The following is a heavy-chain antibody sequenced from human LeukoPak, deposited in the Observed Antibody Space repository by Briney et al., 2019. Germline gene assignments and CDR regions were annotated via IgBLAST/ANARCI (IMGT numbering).Heavy chain of an antibody. CDR3: AKDKYSYGYNFDY. CDR2: ISGDGDST. CDR1: GFTFDDYA. V-gene: IGHV3-43*02. Sequence: GGSLRLSCAASGFTFDDYAMHWGRQAPGKGVEGCSLISGDGDSTYYADSVKGRFTISRDNSKNSLYLQMNSLRTEDTALFYCAKDKYSYGYNFDYWGQGTLVTVSS. J-gene: IGHJ4*02. D-gene: IGHD5-18*01.